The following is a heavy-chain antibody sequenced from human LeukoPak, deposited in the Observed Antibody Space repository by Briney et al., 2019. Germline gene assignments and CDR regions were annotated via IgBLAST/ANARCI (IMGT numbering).Heavy chain of an antibody. CDR3: ARDLITVTKGFDI. J-gene: IGHJ3*02. Sequence: SETLSLTCAVSTDSFSSHYWTWIRQPPGKGLEWIGYISYIGSTNYNPSLKSRVTISIGTSKNQFSLKLSSVTAADTAVYCCARDLITVTKGFDIWGQGTMVSVSS. V-gene: IGHV4-59*11. D-gene: IGHD4-17*01. CDR2: ISYIGST. CDR1: TDSFSSHY.